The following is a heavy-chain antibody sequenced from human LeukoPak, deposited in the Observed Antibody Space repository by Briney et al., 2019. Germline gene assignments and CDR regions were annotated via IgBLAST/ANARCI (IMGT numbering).Heavy chain of an antibody. CDR3: ATETFYGDHKHFDY. V-gene: IGHV1-24*01. Sequence: ASVKVSCKVSGYTLTELSMHWVRQAPGKGLEWMGGFDPEDGETIYAQKFQGRVTMTEDTSTDTAHMELSSLRSEDTAVYYCATETFYGDHKHFDYWGQGTLVTVSS. CDR1: GYTLTELS. CDR2: FDPEDGET. J-gene: IGHJ4*02. D-gene: IGHD4-17*01.